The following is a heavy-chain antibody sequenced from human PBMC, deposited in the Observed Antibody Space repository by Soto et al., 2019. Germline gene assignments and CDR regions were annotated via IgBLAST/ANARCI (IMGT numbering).Heavy chain of an antibody. Sequence: LRLSCAASGFNFSNHAMHWVRQAPGKGLQFVSAISRTGGGTYYVDSVKGRFIISRDNAKNTLYLQMGSLRAEDMAVYYCARGGASYFYYGLDVWGLGTTVTVSS. D-gene: IGHD3-10*01. CDR1: GFNFSNHA. J-gene: IGHJ6*02. V-gene: IGHV3-64*02. CDR3: ARGGASYFYYGLDV. CDR2: ISRTGGGT.